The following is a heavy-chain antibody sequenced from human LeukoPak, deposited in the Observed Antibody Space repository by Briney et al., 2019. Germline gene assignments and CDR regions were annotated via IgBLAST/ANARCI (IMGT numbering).Heavy chain of an antibody. J-gene: IGHJ4*01. Sequence: SETLSLTCTVSGYSMSIGYYLGWIRQPPGKGLEWIGSIYHSGSIYYNPSLKSRVTISVDTSKNQVSLKMSSVTAADTAVYYCAKSGGYGLIDYWGQGTLVTVSS. D-gene: IGHD6-25*01. V-gene: IGHV4-38-2*02. CDR2: IYHSGSI. CDR1: GYSMSIGYY. CDR3: AKSGGYGLIDY.